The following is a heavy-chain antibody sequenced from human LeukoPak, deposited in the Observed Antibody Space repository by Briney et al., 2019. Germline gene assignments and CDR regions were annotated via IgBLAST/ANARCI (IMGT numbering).Heavy chain of an antibody. V-gene: IGHV3-33*01. CDR2: IWSDGSNQ. Sequence: GGSLRLSCTASGFTFSNFGMHWVRQAPGKGLEWVAFIWSDGSNQYYADSVKGRFTISRDNAKNSLYLQMNSLRAEDTAVYYCARDGWRWLQDVWGKGTTVTVSS. CDR1: GFTFSNFG. CDR3: ARDGWRWLQDV. J-gene: IGHJ6*04. D-gene: IGHD5-24*01.